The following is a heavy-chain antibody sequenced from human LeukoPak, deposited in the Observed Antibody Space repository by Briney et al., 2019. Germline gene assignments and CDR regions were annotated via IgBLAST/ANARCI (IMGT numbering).Heavy chain of an antibody. CDR3: ARGYGSGSYNNFNQ. Sequence: SETLSLTCTVSGASVRGYYWSWIRQPPGEGLEWIGYIHYTGNTDYNPSLTSRVIMSVDTSKNQFSLMLTSVTAADTAVYYCARGYGSGSYNNFNQWGQGLLVAVSS. V-gene: IGHV4-59*02. D-gene: IGHD3-10*01. CDR1: GASVRGYY. J-gene: IGHJ4*02. CDR2: IHYTGNT.